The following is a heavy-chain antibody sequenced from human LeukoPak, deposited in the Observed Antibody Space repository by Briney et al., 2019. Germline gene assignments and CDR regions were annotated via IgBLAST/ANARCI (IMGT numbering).Heavy chain of an antibody. Sequence: SETLSLTCAVSGGSISSYYWSWIRQPPGKGLEWIGYIYYSGSTNYNPSLKSRVTISVDTSKNQFSLKLSSVTAADTAVYYCARDRFRDGYSTFDYWGQGTLVTVSS. CDR3: ARDRFRDGYSTFDY. CDR1: GGSISSYY. CDR2: IYYSGST. V-gene: IGHV4-59*01. J-gene: IGHJ4*02. D-gene: IGHD5-24*01.